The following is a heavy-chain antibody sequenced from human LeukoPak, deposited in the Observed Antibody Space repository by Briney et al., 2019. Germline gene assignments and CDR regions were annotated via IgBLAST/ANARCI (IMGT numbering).Heavy chain of an antibody. CDR3: ASLNRADCSSTSCHTHY. CDR2: ISSSRSYI. Sequence: GGSLRLSCAASGFPFSNYIMNWVRQAPGKGLEWVSSISSSRSYIYYPDSVKHRITISRDNAKNSLYLQMNSLRAEDTALYYCASLNRADCSSTSCHTHYWGQGTLVTVSS. CDR1: GFPFSNYI. J-gene: IGHJ4*02. D-gene: IGHD2-2*01. V-gene: IGHV3-21*01.